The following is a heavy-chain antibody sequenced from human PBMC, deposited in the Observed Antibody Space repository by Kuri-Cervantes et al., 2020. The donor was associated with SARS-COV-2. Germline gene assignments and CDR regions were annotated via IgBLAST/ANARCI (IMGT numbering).Heavy chain of an antibody. V-gene: IGHV4-38-2*01. CDR3: ASFPYYYGSGREDWFDP. D-gene: IGHD3-10*01. Sequence: SETLSLTCAVSGYSISSGYYWGWIRQPPGKGLEWIGSIYHSGSTYYNPSLKSRVTISVDTSKNQFSLKLSSVTAADTAVYYCASFPYYYGSGREDWFDPWGQGTLVTVSS. J-gene: IGHJ5*02. CDR2: IYHSGST. CDR1: GYSISSGYY.